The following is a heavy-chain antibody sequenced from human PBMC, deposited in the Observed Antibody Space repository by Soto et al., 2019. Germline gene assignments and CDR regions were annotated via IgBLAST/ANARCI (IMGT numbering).Heavy chain of an antibody. CDR3: AKKVNSGPGSQYFDY. Sequence: PGGSLRLSCAASGFTFSSYWMHWVRQAPGKGLVWVSRINSDGSSTSYADSAKGRFTISRDDSKNTLFLQMNSLRAEDTAIYYCAKKVNSGPGSQYFDYWGQGTLVTVSS. J-gene: IGHJ4*02. CDR1: GFTFSSYW. V-gene: IGHV3-74*01. D-gene: IGHD3-10*01. CDR2: INSDGSST.